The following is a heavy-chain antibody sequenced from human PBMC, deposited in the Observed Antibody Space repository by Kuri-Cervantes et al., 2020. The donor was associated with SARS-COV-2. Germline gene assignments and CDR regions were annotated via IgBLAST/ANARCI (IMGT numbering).Heavy chain of an antibody. CDR3: ARGEGSRGLMVVLEGRGGGRLDF. V-gene: IGHV1-2*04. Sequence: ASVKVSCKASGYSFNDYYIYWVRQAPGQGLEWMGWINPNSGGTNYAQKFQGWITMTRDTSLSISYMELSRLTSDDTAVYYCARGEGSRGLMVVLEGRGGGRLDFWGQGTLVTVSS. CDR1: GYSFNDYY. CDR2: INPNSGGT. J-gene: IGHJ4*02. D-gene: IGHD3-10*01.